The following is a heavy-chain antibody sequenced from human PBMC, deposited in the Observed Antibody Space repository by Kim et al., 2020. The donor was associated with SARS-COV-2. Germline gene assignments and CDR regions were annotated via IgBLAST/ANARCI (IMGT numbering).Heavy chain of an antibody. J-gene: IGHJ6*04. D-gene: IGHD3-10*01. CDR2: ISTYNGNT. Sequence: ASVKVSCKASGYTFTSYGISWVRQAPGQGLEWMGLISTYNGNTNYAQKLHGRVTTTTDTSTSTAYKELRGLRSADTAVYYCAGGTFGELHYYYYGRDVWGKGTTVTVSS. CDR3: AGGTFGELHYYYYGRDV. CDR1: GYTFTSYG. V-gene: IGHV1-18*01.